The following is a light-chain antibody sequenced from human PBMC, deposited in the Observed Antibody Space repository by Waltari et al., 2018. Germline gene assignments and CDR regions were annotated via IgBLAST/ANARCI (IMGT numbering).Light chain of an antibody. CDR2: DVS. J-gene: IGLJ1*01. V-gene: IGLV2-14*03. CDR3: GTSTTTRNHV. Sequence: SSDVGAYNYVCWYQQHPGKAPKLIIYDVSVRPSGVSNRFSGSKSGNTASLTISGLHTEDEADYYCGTSTTTRNHVFGTGTKVTVL. CDR1: SSDVGAYNY.